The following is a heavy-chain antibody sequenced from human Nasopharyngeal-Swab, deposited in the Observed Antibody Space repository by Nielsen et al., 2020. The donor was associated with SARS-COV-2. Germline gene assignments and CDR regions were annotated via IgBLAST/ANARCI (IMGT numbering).Heavy chain of an antibody. CDR1: VYISTSYG. D-gene: IGHD6-13*01. CDR3: ARDVGYSSSWFLYYYYGMDV. Sequence: SVQVSCMASVYISTSYGISCVRQAHRQGLEWMGWISAYNGNTNYAQKLQGRVTMTTDTSTSTAYMELRSLRSDDTAVYYCARDVGYSSSWFLYYYYGMDVWGHGTTVTVS. V-gene: IGHV1-18*01. J-gene: IGHJ6*02. CDR2: ISAYNGNT.